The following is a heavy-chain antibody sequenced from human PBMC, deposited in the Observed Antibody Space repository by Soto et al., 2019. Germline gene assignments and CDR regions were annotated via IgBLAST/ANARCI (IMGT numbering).Heavy chain of an antibody. V-gene: IGHV4-61*01. D-gene: IGHD6-19*01. CDR3: AKDPIAEAGPAGRYGMDV. CDR1: GGSVSSGSYY. CDR2: IYYSGST. Sequence: SETLSLTCTVSGGSVSSGSYYWSWIRQPPGKGLEWIGYIYYSGSTNYNPSLRGRVTISLDTSKNQFSLKLSSVTAADTAVYYFAKDPIAEAGPAGRYGMDVWGQGTTVTVSS. J-gene: IGHJ6*02.